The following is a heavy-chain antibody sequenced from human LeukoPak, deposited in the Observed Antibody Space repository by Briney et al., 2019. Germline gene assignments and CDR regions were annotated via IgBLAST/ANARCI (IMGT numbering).Heavy chain of an antibody. CDR2: MWYDGSDK. J-gene: IGHJ4*02. D-gene: IGHD3-10*01. CDR1: GFTFSTYG. V-gene: IGHV3-33*01. CDR3: ARAMWLPSGSFDF. Sequence: PGGSLRLSCAASGFTFSTYGMHWVRQAPGKGLEWVAIMWYDGSDKYYSDSVKGRFTISRDNSRNTLYLQMNSLRAEDTAVYYCARAMWLPSGSFDFWGQGTLVTVSS.